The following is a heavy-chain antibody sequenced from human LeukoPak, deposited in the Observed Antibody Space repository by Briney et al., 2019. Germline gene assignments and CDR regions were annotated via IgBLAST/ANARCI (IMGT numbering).Heavy chain of an antibody. J-gene: IGHJ6*02. CDR3: ARGPFYGMDV. CDR2: ISSSSSTI. CDR1: GFTFSSYS. V-gene: IGHV3-48*04. Sequence: GGSLRLSCAASGFTFSSYSMNWVRQAPGKGLEWVSYISSSSSTIYYADSVKGRFTISRDNAKDSLYLQMNSLRAEDTAVYYCARGPFYGMDVWGQGTTVTVSS.